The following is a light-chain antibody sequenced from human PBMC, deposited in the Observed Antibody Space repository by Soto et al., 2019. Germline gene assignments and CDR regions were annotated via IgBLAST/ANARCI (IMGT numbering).Light chain of an antibody. CDR1: QSVSSY. J-gene: IGKJ2*01. V-gene: IGKV3-11*01. CDR2: DAS. Sequence: EIVLTQSPATLSLSPGERATLSCRASQSVSSYLAWYQQKPGQAPRLLIYDASHRATGIPARFSGSGSGTDVTLTISRLEPEDFAVYYCQQRSDWPPYTFGQGTKLEIK. CDR3: QQRSDWPPYT.